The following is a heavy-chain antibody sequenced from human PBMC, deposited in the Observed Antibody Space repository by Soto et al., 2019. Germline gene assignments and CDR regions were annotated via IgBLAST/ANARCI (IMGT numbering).Heavy chain of an antibody. V-gene: IGHV4-59*01. CDR3: ARDPFGELSPYGMDV. CDR2: IYYTGTT. D-gene: IGHD3-10*01. CDR1: GGSISSYY. J-gene: IGHJ6*02. Sequence: SETLSLTCTVSGGSISSYYWSWIRQPPGKGLEWIGYIYYTGTTNYNPSLKSRVTISVDTSKNQFSLKLSSVTAADTAVYYCARDPFGELSPYGMDVWGQGTTVTVSS.